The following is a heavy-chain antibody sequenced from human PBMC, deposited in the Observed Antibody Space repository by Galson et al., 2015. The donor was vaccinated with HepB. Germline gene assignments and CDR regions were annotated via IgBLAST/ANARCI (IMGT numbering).Heavy chain of an antibody. D-gene: IGHD6-13*01. CDR3: ARVPPRRRIAAAGHWYFDL. CDR1: GGSFSGYY. V-gene: IGHV4-34*01. CDR2: INHSGST. J-gene: IGHJ2*01. Sequence: TLSLTCAVYGGSFSGYYWSWIRQPPGKGLEWIGEINHSGSTNYNPSLKSRVTISVDTSKNQFSLKLSSVTAADTAVYYCARVPPRRRIAAAGHWYFDLWGRGTLVTVSS.